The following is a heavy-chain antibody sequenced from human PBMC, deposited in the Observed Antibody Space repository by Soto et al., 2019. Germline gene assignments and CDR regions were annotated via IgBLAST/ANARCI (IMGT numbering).Heavy chain of an antibody. CDR2: LSGGGSTT. Sequence: EVQLLESGGGFVQPGESLRLSCAASGFTFSLSAMSWVRQSPGSGLDWVPSLSGGGSTTDYADSVKGRFTISRDNSKNTVHLQMNSLRAEDTAVYYCAKGPEYDILTGCDYWGQGALVTVSS. J-gene: IGHJ4*02. D-gene: IGHD3-9*01. CDR1: GFTFSLSA. V-gene: IGHV3-23*01. CDR3: AKGPEYDILTGCDY.